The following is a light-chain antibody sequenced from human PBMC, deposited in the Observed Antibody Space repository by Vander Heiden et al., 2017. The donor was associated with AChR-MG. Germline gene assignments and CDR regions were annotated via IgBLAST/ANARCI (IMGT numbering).Light chain of an antibody. CDR1: QSISTY. J-gene: IGKJ1*01. Sequence: DIQMTQSPSSLSASVGDRVTLTCRASQSISTYLNWYQQKPGKAPKLLIYAASSLHSGVPSRFSGSGSGTDFTLTISSLQPEDFATYYCQQSYSTPRTFGQGTKVEIK. CDR2: AAS. CDR3: QQSYSTPRT. V-gene: IGKV1-39*01.